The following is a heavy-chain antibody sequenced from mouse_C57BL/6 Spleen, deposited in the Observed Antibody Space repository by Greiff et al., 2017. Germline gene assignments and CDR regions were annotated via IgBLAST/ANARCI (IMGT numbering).Heavy chain of an antibody. J-gene: IGHJ3*01. CDR2: IWGVGST. CDR3: AIYRKAY. CDR1: GFSLTSYG. Sequence: VQVVESGPGLVAPSQSLSITCTVSGFSLTSYGVAWVRQSPGKGLEWLGAIWGVGSTNYNSALKSRLSISKDNSKSQVFLKMNSLQTDDTAMYYCAIYRKAYWGQGTLVTVSA. D-gene: IGHD2-14*01. V-gene: IGHV2-6*01.